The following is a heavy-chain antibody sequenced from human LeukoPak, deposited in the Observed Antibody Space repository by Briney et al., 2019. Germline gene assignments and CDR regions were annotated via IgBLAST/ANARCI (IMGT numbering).Heavy chain of an antibody. CDR3: ARALRGGRTGYFDP. CDR2: INPNSGGT. Sequence: ASVKVSCKASGYTFTGYHMHWVRQAPGQGLEWMGWINPNSGGTNYAQKFQGRVTMTRDTSISTAYMELSRLRSDDTAVYYCARALRGGRTGYFDPWGQGTLVTVSS. D-gene: IGHD3/OR15-3a*01. V-gene: IGHV1-2*02. CDR1: GYTFTGYH. J-gene: IGHJ5*02.